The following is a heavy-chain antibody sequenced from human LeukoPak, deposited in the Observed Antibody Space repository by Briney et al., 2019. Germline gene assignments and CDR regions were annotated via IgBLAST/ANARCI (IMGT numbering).Heavy chain of an antibody. CDR3: ARSYGDFDY. V-gene: IGHV1-46*01. J-gene: IGHJ4*02. Sequence: ASVTVSFKASGYPFTSYYMHWVRQAPGQGLEWMGIINPSGGSTSYAQKFQGRVTMTRDTSTSTVYMELSSLRSEDTAVYYCARSYGDFDYWGQGTLVTVSS. CDR1: GYPFTSYY. CDR2: INPSGGST. D-gene: IGHD4-17*01.